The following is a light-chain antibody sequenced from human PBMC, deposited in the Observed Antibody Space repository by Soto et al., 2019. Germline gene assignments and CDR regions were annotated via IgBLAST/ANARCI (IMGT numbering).Light chain of an antibody. V-gene: IGKV3-11*01. J-gene: IGKJ4*01. CDR3: QQRSNWPST. CDR2: DAS. CDR1: QSVSSY. Sequence: EIVLTQSPATLSLSPGERAALSCRASQSVSSYLAWYQQKPGQAPRLLIYDASKRATGIPARFRGSGSGTDFTLTISSLEPEDFAVYFCQQRSNWPSTFGEGTKVEI.